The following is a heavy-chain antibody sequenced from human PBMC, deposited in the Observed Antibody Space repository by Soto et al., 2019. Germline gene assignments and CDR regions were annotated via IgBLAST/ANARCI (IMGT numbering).Heavy chain of an antibody. V-gene: IGHV3-33*01. CDR1: GFTFSSYC. CDR2: IGYDGSNK. D-gene: IGHD6-19*01. Sequence: GGSLRLSCAASGFTFSSYCMHWVRQAPGKGLEWVPVIGYDGSNKYYPDPVKGRFTISRDNSKNTLYLQMNSLRAENTAVYYCARDLGSGWYVLFQHWGQGTLVTVSS. CDR3: ARDLGSGWYVLFQH. J-gene: IGHJ1*01.